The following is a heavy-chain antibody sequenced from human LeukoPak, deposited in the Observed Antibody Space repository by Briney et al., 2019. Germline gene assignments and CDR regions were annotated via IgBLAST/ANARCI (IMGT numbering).Heavy chain of an antibody. V-gene: IGHV1-8*01. CDR2: MNPNSGNT. D-gene: IGHD4-17*01. CDR1: GYTFTSYD. J-gene: IGHJ6*03. Sequence: GASVKVSCKASGYTFTSYDINWVRQATGQGLEWMGWMNPNSGNTGYAQKFQGRVTMTRNTSISTAYMELSSLRSEDTAVYYCARGRKYGDYDFVPVPVYYYYMDVWGKGTTVTVSS. CDR3: ARGRKYGDYDFVPVPVYYYYMDV.